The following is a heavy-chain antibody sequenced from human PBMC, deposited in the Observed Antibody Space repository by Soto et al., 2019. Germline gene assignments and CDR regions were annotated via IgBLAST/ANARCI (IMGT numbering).Heavy chain of an antibody. Sequence: EVQLVQSGGGSVQPGGSLRLSCAASGFTFTNYWMHWVRQVPGKGLVWVSRIDGVGAGTSYSDSVRGRFTISRDNAENMLYMQMSRLRAEDTAVDYGTTVFEYWGQGTLVTVSS. CDR3: TTVFEY. V-gene: IGHV3-74*01. CDR1: GFTFTNYW. J-gene: IGHJ4*02. CDR2: IDGVGAGT.